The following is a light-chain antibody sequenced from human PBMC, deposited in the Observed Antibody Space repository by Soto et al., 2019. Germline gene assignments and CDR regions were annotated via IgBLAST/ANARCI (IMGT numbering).Light chain of an antibody. J-gene: IGLJ3*02. Sequence: QLVLTQSPSASASLGASVKLTCTLSSRHSSYTIAWHQQQPQKGPRYLMYLNSDGSHSKGDGIPDRFSGSSSGAERYLTISSLQSEDEADYYCQTWGTGIRVFGGGTKLTVL. CDR2: LNSDGSH. V-gene: IGLV4-69*01. CDR1: SRHSSYT. CDR3: QTWGTGIRV.